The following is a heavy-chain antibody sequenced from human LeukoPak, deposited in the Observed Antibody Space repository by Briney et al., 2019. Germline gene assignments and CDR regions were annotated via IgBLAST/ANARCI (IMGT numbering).Heavy chain of an antibody. CDR3: AIYVVVIAYFDY. Sequence: RPSETLSLTCTVSGGSISSSSYYWGWIRQPPGKGLEWIGSIYYSGSTYYNPSLKSRVTISVDTSKNQFSLKLSSVTAADTAVYYCAIYVVVIAYFDYWGQGTLVTVSS. V-gene: IGHV4-39*01. D-gene: IGHD2-21*01. J-gene: IGHJ4*02. CDR1: GGSISSSSYY. CDR2: IYYSGST.